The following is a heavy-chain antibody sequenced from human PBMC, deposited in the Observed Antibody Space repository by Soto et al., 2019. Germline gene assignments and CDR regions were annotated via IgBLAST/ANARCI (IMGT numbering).Heavy chain of an antibody. CDR2: IKYSGST. Sequence: QVQLQQWGAGLLKPSETLSLTCAVSGGAFSGYYYSWIRQAPGKGLEWIGEIKYSGSTDYNPFLRSRVTISVDTSKNQFPLKLRSVTAADTAIYYCARGRCSMPNCYRRRVNWFDPWGQGTLVTVSS. J-gene: IGHJ5*02. CDR3: ARGRCSMPNCYRRRVNWFDP. D-gene: IGHD2-2*01. V-gene: IGHV4-34*01. CDR1: GGAFSGYY.